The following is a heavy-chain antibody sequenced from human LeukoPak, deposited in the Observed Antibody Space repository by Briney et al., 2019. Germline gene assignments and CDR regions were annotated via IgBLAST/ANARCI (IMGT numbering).Heavy chain of an antibody. Sequence: ASVKVSCKASGYTFTGYYMHWVRQAPGQGLEWMGWINPNSGGTNYAQKSQGRVTMTRDTSISTAYMELSRLRPDDTAVYYCARAEQYYDFWSGYPFWGQGTLVTVSS. D-gene: IGHD3-3*01. CDR1: GYTFTGYY. CDR3: ARAEQYYDFWSGYPF. V-gene: IGHV1-2*02. J-gene: IGHJ4*02. CDR2: INPNSGGT.